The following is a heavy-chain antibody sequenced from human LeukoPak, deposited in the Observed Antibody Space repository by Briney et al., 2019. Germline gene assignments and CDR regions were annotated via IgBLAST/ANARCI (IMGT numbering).Heavy chain of an antibody. J-gene: IGHJ6*02. CDR1: GFTFSDYY. D-gene: IGHD6-13*01. V-gene: IGHV3-11*01. CDR3: AKDISVAAGIAAAGTGPDYYYYGMDV. CDR2: ISSSGSTI. Sequence: GGSLRLSCAASGFTFSDYYMSWIRQAPGKGLEWVSYISSSGSTIYYADSVKGRFTISRDNAKNSLYLQMNSLRAEDTALYYCAKDISVAAGIAAAGTGPDYYYYGMDVWGQGPRSPSP.